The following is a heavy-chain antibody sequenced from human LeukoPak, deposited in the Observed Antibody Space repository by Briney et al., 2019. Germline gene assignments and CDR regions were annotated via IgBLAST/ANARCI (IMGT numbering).Heavy chain of an antibody. CDR3: AKDARGYYHYYFDY. CDR1: GFTFSSYD. J-gene: IGHJ4*02. V-gene: IGHV3-33*06. D-gene: IGHD3-3*01. Sequence: GRSLRLSCAASGFTFSSYDMHWVRQAPGKGLEWVAVIWYDGSNKYYADSVKGRFTISRDNSKNTLYLQMNSLRAEDTAVYYCAKDARGYYHYYFDYWGQGTLVTVSS. CDR2: IWYDGSNK.